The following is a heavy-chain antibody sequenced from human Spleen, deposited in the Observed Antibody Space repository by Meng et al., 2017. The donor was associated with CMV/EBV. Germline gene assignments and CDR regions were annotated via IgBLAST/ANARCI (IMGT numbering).Heavy chain of an antibody. J-gene: IGHJ3*02. CDR2: IYPGDFDT. V-gene: IGHV5-51*01. CDR3: ARRRLTGGNAFDI. D-gene: IGHD7-27*01. Sequence: GESLKISCQGSGYRFTGYWIGWVCQRPGKGLEWMGIIYPGDFDTRYSPSFQGQVTISVDKSISTAYLQWSSLKASDTAMYYCARRRLTGGNAFDIWGQGTMVTVSS. CDR1: GYRFTGYW.